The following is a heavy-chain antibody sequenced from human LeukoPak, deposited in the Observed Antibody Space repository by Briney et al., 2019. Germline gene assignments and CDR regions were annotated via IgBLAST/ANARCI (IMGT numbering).Heavy chain of an antibody. Sequence: GGSQRLFCTVAGFTFDVYAIQSDRHTPGKGLEWVSGISWHGDYIVYADSVKGRFIISRDNAKNTLYLQMNSLRAADMAFYYCAKVVRGGRSGWLVVFDYWGQGTLVTVSS. D-gene: IGHD6-19*01. CDR3: AKVVRGGRSGWLVVFDY. CDR1: GFTFDVYA. J-gene: IGHJ4*02. V-gene: IGHV3-9*03. CDR2: ISWHGDYI.